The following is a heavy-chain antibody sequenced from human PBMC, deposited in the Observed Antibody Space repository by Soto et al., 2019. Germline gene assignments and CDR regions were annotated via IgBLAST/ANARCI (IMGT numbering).Heavy chain of an antibody. D-gene: IGHD3-16*01. CDR2: IIWIPGHT. CDR3: VKDLVPGGADF. CDR1: GFTFSNYP. Sequence: EVQLLESGGGLVQRGGSLRLSCAASGFTFSNYPMSWVRQAPGKGLEWVSVIIWIPGHTGYADSVRGRFTISRDNAKRSLYLQMDSLRLDDTAVYYCVKDLVPGGADFWGQGIQVTVSS. V-gene: IGHV3-9*01. J-gene: IGHJ4*02.